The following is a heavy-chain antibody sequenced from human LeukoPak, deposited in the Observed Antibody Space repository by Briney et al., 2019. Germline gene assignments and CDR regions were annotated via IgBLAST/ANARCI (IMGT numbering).Heavy chain of an antibody. CDR1: GYTFIKYY. V-gene: IGHV1-46*01. Sequence: ASVKVSCKASGYTFIKYYIHWVRQAPGQGLEWMGVIDPSGVTSNNAQRFQGRVTMTRDTSTSTVYMNLDSLTSDDTAVYYCATALYCGGDCYSGRYFFDYWGQGTPVTVSS. J-gene: IGHJ4*02. D-gene: IGHD2-21*02. CDR3: ATALYCGGDCYSGRYFFDY. CDR2: IDPSGVTS.